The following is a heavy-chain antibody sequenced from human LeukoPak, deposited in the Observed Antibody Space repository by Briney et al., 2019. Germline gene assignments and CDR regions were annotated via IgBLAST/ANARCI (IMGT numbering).Heavy chain of an antibody. CDR2: VFRTGRT. V-gene: IGHV4-30-2*01. D-gene: IGHD1-26*01. J-gene: IGHJ4*02. CDR3: ARHRVGVPPHFDY. CDR1: GGSTNTGGYF. Sequence: SQTLSLACTVSGGSTNTGGYFWSWIRQPPGKGLEWIGYVFRTGRTSYNPSLDSRVTISLDRSRNQFSLRLTSVTAADSAVYYCARHRVGVPPHFDYWGQGTLVTVSS.